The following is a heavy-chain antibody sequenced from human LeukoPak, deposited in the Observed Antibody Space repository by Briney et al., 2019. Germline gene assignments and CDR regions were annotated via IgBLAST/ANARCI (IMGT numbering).Heavy chain of an antibody. V-gene: IGHV1-46*01. J-gene: IGHJ6*03. CDR1: GYTFTSYY. Sequence: GASVKVSCKASGYTFTSYYMHWVRPAPGQGLEWMGIINPSGGSTSYAQKFQGRVTMTRDTSTSTVYMELSSLRSEDTAVYYCARDPGSGSWGTYYYYYMDVWGKGTTVTVSS. CDR3: ARDPGSGSWGTYYYYYMDV. CDR2: INPSGGST. D-gene: IGHD6-13*01.